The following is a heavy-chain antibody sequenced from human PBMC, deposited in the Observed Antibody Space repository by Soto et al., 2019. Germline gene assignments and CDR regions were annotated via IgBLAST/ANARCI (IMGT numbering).Heavy chain of an antibody. J-gene: IGHJ5*02. CDR2: INAGNGNT. CDR1: GYTFTSYA. CDR3: ARDLYYDFWSGYNWFDP. D-gene: IGHD3-3*01. Sequence: GASVKVSCKASGYTFTSYAMHWVRQAPGQGLEWMGWINAGNGNTKYSQKFQGRVTITRDTSASTAYMELSSLRSEDTAVYYCARDLYYDFWSGYNWFDPWGQGTLVTVSS. V-gene: IGHV1-3*01.